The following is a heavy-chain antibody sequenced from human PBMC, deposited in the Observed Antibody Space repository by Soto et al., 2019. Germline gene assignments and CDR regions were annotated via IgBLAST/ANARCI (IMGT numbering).Heavy chain of an antibody. D-gene: IGHD1-26*01. CDR3: ARDGGRHSGGIVY. CDR2: IIPIFGTA. CDR1: GGTLSSYS. J-gene: IGHJ4*02. Sequence: QVQLVQSGAEVKKPGSSVKVSCKASGGTLSSYSINWVRQAPGQGLEWMGEIIPIFGTANYAQKFQGRVTITADESTSTAYMELSSLRSEDTAVYYCARDGGRHSGGIVYWGQGTLVTVSS. V-gene: IGHV1-69*01.